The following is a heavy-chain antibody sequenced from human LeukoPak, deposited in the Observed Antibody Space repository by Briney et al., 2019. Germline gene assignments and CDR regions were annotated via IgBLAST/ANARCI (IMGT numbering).Heavy chain of an antibody. CDR2: MGCCDSVT. CDR1: GFTLSSYA. D-gene: IGHD3-10*01. V-gene: IGHV3-23*01. CDR3: AKWPDYGSGSSLDY. Sequence: GGSLRLSCAAPGFTLSSYAMSWVRQAPGKGLEWVSGMGCCDSVTYYTDSVKGRFTISRDNSENTLYLQMNSLRAEDTAVYYCAKWPDYGSGSSLDYWGQGTLVTVSS. J-gene: IGHJ4*02.